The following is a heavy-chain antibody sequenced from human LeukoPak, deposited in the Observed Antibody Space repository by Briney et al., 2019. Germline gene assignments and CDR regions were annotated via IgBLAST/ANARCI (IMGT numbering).Heavy chain of an antibody. CDR3: ARGTIAAARFDP. Sequence: SVKVSCKXSGGTSSSYAISWVRQAPGQGLERMGGIIPIFGTANYAQKFQGRVTITTDESTSTAYMELSSLRSEDTAVYYCARGTIAAARFDPWGQGTLVTVSS. J-gene: IGHJ5*02. V-gene: IGHV1-69*05. CDR1: GGTSSSYA. CDR2: IIPIFGTA. D-gene: IGHD6-13*01.